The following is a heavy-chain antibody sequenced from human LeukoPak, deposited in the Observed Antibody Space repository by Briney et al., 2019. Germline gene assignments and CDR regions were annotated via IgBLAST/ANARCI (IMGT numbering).Heavy chain of an antibody. CDR1: GFSFRRYA. CDR2: ISFDGNEK. Sequence: PGGSLRLSCASCGFSFRRYALHWVRQAPAKRLEGVTLISFDGNEKYYVDSVKGRFTISRDNSKNTLNLQMNSLRAEDAAVYYCAKARGYSGYDYFDYWGQGTLVTVSS. CDR3: AKARGYSGYDYFDY. D-gene: IGHD5-12*01. V-gene: IGHV3-30*18. J-gene: IGHJ4*02.